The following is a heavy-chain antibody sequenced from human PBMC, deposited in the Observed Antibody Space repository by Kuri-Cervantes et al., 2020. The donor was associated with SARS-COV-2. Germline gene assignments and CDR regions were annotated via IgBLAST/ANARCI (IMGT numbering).Heavy chain of an antibody. D-gene: IGHD4-17*01. CDR1: GASNSSSNW. CDR3: AMLYYGDYGGFDY. J-gene: IGHJ4*02. Sequence: LSSAVSGASNSSSNWWSWVRQPPGEGLEWIGDIYHSGSTNYNPSLKSRVTISVDKSKNQFSLELSSVTAADTAVYYCAMLYYGDYGGFDYWGQGNRVTVSS. V-gene: IGHV4-4*02. CDR2: IYHSGST.